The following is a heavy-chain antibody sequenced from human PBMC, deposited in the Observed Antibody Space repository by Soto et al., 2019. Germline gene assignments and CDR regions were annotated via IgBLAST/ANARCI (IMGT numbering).Heavy chain of an antibody. CDR3: ARGGYTYGYGLDY. CDR1: GYTFTAYY. J-gene: IGHJ4*02. V-gene: IGHV1-2*04. D-gene: IGHD5-18*01. CDR2: INPNSGDT. Sequence: QVQLVQSGAEVKKLGASVKVSCKASGYTFTAYYIHWVRQAPGQGLEWVGWINPNSGDTNYAQRFQGWVTMTGDTSVSTAYMDLTRRRSDDTAVYYCARGGYTYGYGLDYWGQGTLVTVSS.